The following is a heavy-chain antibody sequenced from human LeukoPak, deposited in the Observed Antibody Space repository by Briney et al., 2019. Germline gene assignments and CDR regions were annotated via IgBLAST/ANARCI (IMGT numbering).Heavy chain of an antibody. D-gene: IGHD5-18*01. CDR2: ISSSGSAI. Sequence: GGSLRLSCAASGFTFSAYYMSWVRQAPGKGLEWVSYISSSGSAIYYADSVKGRFTISRDNAKNSLYLQMNSLRAEDTAVYYCARDRGGYSYGLDYWGQGTLVTVSS. J-gene: IGHJ4*02. CDR3: ARDRGGYSYGLDY. V-gene: IGHV3-11*04. CDR1: GFTFSAYY.